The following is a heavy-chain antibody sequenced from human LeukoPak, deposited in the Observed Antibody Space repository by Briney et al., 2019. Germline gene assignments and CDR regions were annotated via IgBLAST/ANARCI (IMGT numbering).Heavy chain of an antibody. J-gene: IGHJ6*02. CDR3: ARDSPVRYYYDSSGYGNYYYYGMDV. CDR1: GGSISSYY. D-gene: IGHD3-22*01. Sequence: KTSETLSLTCTVSGGSISSYYWSWIRQPPGKGLEWIGYIYYSGSTNYNPSLKSRVTISVDTSKNQFSLKLSSVTAADTAVYYCARDSPVRYYYDSSGYGNYYYYGMDVWGQGTTVTVSS. V-gene: IGHV4-59*01. CDR2: IYYSGST.